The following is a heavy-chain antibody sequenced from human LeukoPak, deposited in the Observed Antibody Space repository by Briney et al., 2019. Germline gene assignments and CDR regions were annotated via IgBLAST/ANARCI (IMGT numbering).Heavy chain of an antibody. D-gene: IGHD2-2*01. Sequence: GRSLRLSCAASGFTFSSYGMHWVRQAPGKGLAWVANINPDGSEKYYVDSVKGRFTISRDNAKNSLSLQMNSLRDEDTAVYYCARGRRDTQYQIFDYWGQGNLVTVSS. V-gene: IGHV3-7*01. CDR1: GFTFSSYG. CDR2: INPDGSEK. CDR3: ARGRRDTQYQIFDY. J-gene: IGHJ4*02.